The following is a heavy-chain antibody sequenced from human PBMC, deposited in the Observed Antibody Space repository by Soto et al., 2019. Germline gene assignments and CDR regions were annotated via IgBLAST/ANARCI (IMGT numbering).Heavy chain of an antibody. CDR1: GFSFSNAW. CDR3: AAAPTPPRFLGWLTRAEYFHY. J-gene: IGHJ1*01. Sequence: EVQLVESGGGFVKPGGSLRLSCAASGFSFSNAWMSWVRQAPGKGLEWVGRVESRSDGGSTDYAAPVQGRFTISRDDPKNMLYLQMNSLKAEDTAVYFCAAAPTPPRFLGWLTRAEYFHYWGLGTLVTVSS. CDR2: VESRSDGGST. V-gene: IGHV3-15*04. D-gene: IGHD3-3*01.